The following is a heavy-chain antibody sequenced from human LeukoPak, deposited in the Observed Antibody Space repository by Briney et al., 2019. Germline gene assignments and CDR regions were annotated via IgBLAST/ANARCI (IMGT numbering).Heavy chain of an antibody. Sequence: ASVKVSCKASGYTFTSYYMHWVRQAPGQGLEWMGIINPSGGSTSYAQKFQGRVTMTRDTSTSTVCMELSSLRSEDTAVYYCARDDSSGYYYDGFDIWGQGTMVTVSS. D-gene: IGHD3-22*01. CDR3: ARDDSSGYYYDGFDI. V-gene: IGHV1-46*01. CDR2: INPSGGST. J-gene: IGHJ3*02. CDR1: GYTFTSYY.